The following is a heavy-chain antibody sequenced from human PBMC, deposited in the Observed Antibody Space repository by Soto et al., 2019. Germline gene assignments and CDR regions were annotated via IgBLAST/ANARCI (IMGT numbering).Heavy chain of an antibody. V-gene: IGHV1-69*19. Sequence: QVQLVQYGAEMKKPGSSVKVSCQSSGGTFNTYAMNWVRQAPGQGPEWMGDISPMFGAANYAPKFQRRVTVTAAECTGTSDMQLSSLTSEDTDLYFCASEVQVHTPAGVYLGQGTLVTVSS. CDR1: GGTFNTYA. D-gene: IGHD2-8*01. CDR2: ISPMFGAA. J-gene: IGHJ4*02. CDR3: ASEVQVHTPAGVY.